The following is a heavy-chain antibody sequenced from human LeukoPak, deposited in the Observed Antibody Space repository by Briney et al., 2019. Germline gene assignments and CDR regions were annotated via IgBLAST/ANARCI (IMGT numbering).Heavy chain of an antibody. V-gene: IGHV1-69*13. CDR3: ARVGCGGDCYLMGYYYGMDV. J-gene: IGHJ6*02. CDR2: IIPIFGTA. CDR1: GYTFTSYD. Sequence: SVKVSCKASGYTFTSYDINWVRQATGQGLEWMGGIIPIFGTANYAQKFQGRVTITADEYTSTAYMELSSLRSEDTAVYYCARVGCGGDCYLMGYYYGMDVWGQGTAVTVSS. D-gene: IGHD2-21*02.